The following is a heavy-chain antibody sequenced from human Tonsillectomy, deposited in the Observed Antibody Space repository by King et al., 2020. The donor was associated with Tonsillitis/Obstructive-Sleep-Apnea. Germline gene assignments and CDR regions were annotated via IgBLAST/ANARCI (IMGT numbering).Heavy chain of an antibody. V-gene: IGHV1-18*04. CDR1: GYTFTSYG. CDR2: ISGYNDNT. J-gene: IGHJ3*02. Sequence: QLVQSGAEVKKPGASVKVSCKASGYTFTSYGISWVRQAPGQGLEWMGWISGYNDNTNYAQKLQGRVTMTTDTATSTAYMELTSLRSDDTAVYYCARDVQYYEFWSGYYGEAFDIWGQGTMVTVSS. CDR3: ARDVQYYEFWSGYYGEAFDI. D-gene: IGHD3-3*01.